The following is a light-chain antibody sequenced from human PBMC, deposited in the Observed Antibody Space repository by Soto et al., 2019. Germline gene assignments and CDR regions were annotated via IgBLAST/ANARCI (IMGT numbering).Light chain of an antibody. CDR2: AAS. J-gene: IGKJ1*01. CDR1: HDINRY. V-gene: IGKV1-9*01. Sequence: DIRLTQSPSFLSASVGDRVTITCRASHDINRYLAWYQQKPGKAPKLLIYAASTLHNAVPSRFSGAGSGTEITLTISSMKPEDFATYYCQQLHIFPRTFGQGTKVEF. CDR3: QQLHIFPRT.